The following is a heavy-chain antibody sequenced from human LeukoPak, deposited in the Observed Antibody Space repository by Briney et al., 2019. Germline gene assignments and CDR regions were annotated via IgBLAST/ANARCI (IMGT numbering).Heavy chain of an antibody. J-gene: IGHJ6*03. CDR3: ASIRRDYYYYYMDV. CDR2: IYHSGST. D-gene: IGHD1-14*01. Sequence: PSETLSLTCTVSGYSISNDYYWGWIRPPPGKGLEWIGSIYHSGSTYYNPSLKSRVTISVDTSKNQFSLKLSSVTAADTAVYYCASIRRDYYYYYMDVWGKGTTVTVSS. CDR1: GYSISNDYY. V-gene: IGHV4-38-2*02.